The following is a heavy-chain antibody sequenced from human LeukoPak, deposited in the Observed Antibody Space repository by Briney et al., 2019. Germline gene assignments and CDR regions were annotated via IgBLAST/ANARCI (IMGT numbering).Heavy chain of an antibody. CDR1: GFSLTNYA. V-gene: IGHV3-23*01. D-gene: IGHD2-15*01. Sequence: GGSLRLSCAASGFSLTNYAMSWVRQAPGKGLEWISGISGSGLTTYYIDSVKGRFTISRDKSKSTLYLQMNSLRAENTAVYYCTKDHDLVVEVAVSWGQGTLVTVSA. CDR2: ISGSGLTT. J-gene: IGHJ5*02. CDR3: TKDHDLVVEVAVS.